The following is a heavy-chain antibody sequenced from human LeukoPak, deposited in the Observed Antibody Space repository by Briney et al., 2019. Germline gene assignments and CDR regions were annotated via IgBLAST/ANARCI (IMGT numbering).Heavy chain of an antibody. CDR2: VNPDDSDT. CDR1: GYSFTSHW. J-gene: IGHJ4*02. Sequence: GESLKISCKGSGYSFTSHWIGWVRQMPGKGLEWMGIVNPDDSDTIYSPSFQGQVTISADESITTAYLQWSSLKASDTAMYYCARLRWPRGGRSSFDYWSQGALVTVSS. V-gene: IGHV5-51*01. D-gene: IGHD3-10*01. CDR3: ARLRWPRGGRSSFDY.